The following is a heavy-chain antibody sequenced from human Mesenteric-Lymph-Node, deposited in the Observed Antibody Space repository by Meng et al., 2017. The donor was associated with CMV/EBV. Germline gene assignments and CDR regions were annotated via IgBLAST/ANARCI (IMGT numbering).Heavy chain of an antibody. CDR3: ARLLINMVRGIIRLYYFDF. J-gene: IGHJ4*02. CDR1: GFTVSSNY. CDR2: IYAGGAT. Sequence: GESLKISCAASGFTVSSNYMSWVRQAPGKGLEWVSVIYAGGATYYADSVKGRFTISRDNSKNTLYLQMNSLRAEDTAVYYCARLLINMVRGIIRLYYFDFWGQGTLVTVSS. V-gene: IGHV3-53*01. D-gene: IGHD3-10*01.